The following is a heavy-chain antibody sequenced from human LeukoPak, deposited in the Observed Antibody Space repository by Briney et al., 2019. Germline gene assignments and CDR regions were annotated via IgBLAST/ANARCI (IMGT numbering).Heavy chain of an antibody. J-gene: IGHJ4*02. CDR3: AKGDNDILTGYYNSFDY. D-gene: IGHD3-9*01. CDR2: ISGSGGST. V-gene: IGHV3-23*01. CDR1: GFTFSSYA. Sequence: TGGSLRLSCAASGFTFSSYAMSWVRQAPGKGLEWVSAISGSGGSTYYADSVKGRFTISRDNSKNTVYLQMNSLRAEDTAVYYCAKGDNDILTGYYNSFDYWGQGTLVTVSS.